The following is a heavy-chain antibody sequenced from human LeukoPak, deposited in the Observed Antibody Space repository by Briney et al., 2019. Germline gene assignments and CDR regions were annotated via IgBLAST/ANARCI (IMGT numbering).Heavy chain of an antibody. CDR3: ARSLDYGDYAPIDY. Sequence: PGGSLRLSCAASGFTFSSYSMNWVRQAPGKGLEWVSSISSSSSYIYYADSVKGRFTISRDNAKNSLYLQMNSLRAEDTAVYYCARSLDYGDYAPIDYWGQGNLVTVSS. J-gene: IGHJ4*02. V-gene: IGHV3-21*01. D-gene: IGHD4-17*01. CDR1: GFTFSSYS. CDR2: ISSSSSYI.